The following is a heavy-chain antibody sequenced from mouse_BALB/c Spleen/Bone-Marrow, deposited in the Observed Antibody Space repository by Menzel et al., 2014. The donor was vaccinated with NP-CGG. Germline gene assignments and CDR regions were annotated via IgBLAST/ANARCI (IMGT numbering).Heavy chain of an antibody. CDR3: ARHEKANYGNYAMDY. J-gene: IGHJ4*01. V-gene: IGHV1-62-2*01. CDR2: FYPGSGSI. CDR1: GYTFTEYI. D-gene: IGHD1-1*01. Sequence: LEESGAELVKPGASMKLSCKASGYTFTEYIIHWVKQRSGQGLEWIGWFYPGSGSIKYNEKFKDKATLTADKSSSTVYMELSRLTSEDSAVYFCARHEKANYGNYAMDYWGQGTSVTVSS.